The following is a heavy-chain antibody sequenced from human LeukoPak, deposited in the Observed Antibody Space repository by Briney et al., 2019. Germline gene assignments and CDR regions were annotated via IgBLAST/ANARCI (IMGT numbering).Heavy chain of an antibody. CDR3: ARNGRYYYYGMDV. V-gene: IGHV4-59*01. J-gene: IGHJ6*02. Sequence: PSETLSLTCTVSGGSISSYYWSWIRQPPGKGLEWTGYIYYSGSTYYNPSLKSRVTISVDTSKDQLSLKLSSVTAADTAVYYCARNGRYYYYGMDVWGQGTTVTVSS. CDR1: GGSISSYY. CDR2: IYYSGST. D-gene: IGHD1-26*01.